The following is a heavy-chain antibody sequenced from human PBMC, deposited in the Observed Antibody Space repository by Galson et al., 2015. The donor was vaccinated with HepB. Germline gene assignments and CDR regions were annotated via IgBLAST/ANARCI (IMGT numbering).Heavy chain of an antibody. CDR1: GFTFSSYG. Sequence: SLRLSCAASGFTFSSYGMHWVRQAPGKGLEWVAVIWYDGSNKYYADSVKGRFTISRDNSKNTLYLQMNSLRAEDTAVYYCARDLRGQQLDFDLSHWGQGTLVTVSS. CDR3: ARDLRGQQLDFDLSH. CDR2: IWYDGSNK. J-gene: IGHJ4*02. V-gene: IGHV3-33*01. D-gene: IGHD6-13*01.